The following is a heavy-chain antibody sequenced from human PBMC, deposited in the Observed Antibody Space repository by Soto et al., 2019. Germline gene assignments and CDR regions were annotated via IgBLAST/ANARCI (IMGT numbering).Heavy chain of an antibody. D-gene: IGHD1-26*01. Sequence: QVQLVQSGAEVKKPGASVKVSCKASGYTFTGYYMHWVRQAPGQGLEWMGWINPNSGGTNYAQKFQGWVTMTRDTSIRKAYMELGRLRSDDTAVYYCARAGSGGTPRSLHYYGMDVWGQGTTVTVSS. CDR1: GYTFTGYY. J-gene: IGHJ6*02. CDR2: INPNSGGT. V-gene: IGHV1-2*04. CDR3: ARAGSGGTPRSLHYYGMDV.